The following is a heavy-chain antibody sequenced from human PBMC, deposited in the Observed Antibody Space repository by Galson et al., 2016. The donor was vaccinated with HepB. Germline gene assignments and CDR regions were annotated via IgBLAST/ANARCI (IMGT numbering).Heavy chain of an antibody. V-gene: IGHV4-59*01. CDR3: ASGLGVGNYLNALFEY. D-gene: IGHD1-26*01. Sequence: SETLSLTCTVSGVSISDYYWSWIRQPPGKGLEWIGYIYYSGSTNYNPSLKSRVTISADTSKNNFSLKLTSVTAADTAVYFCASGLGVGNYLNALFEYWGQGALVTVSS. CDR1: GVSISDYY. CDR2: IYYSGST. J-gene: IGHJ4*02.